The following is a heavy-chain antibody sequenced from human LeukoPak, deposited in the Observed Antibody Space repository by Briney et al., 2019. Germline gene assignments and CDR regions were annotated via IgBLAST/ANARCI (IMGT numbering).Heavy chain of an antibody. Sequence: TGGSLRLSWAAAGFTFSSYSMNWVRQAPGKGLEWVAVISYDGSNKYYADSEKGRFTISRDNSKNTLYLKLNSLRAEDTAVYYCARDLRAAHFDYWGQGTLVTVSS. CDR2: ISYDGSNK. D-gene: IGHD6-6*01. CDR3: ARDLRAAHFDY. V-gene: IGHV3-30*03. CDR1: GFTFSSYS. J-gene: IGHJ4*02.